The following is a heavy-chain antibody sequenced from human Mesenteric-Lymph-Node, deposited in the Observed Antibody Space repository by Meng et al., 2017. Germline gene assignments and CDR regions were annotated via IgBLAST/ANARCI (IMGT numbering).Heavy chain of an antibody. CDR1: GFTFSSYG. CDR3: ARALDVVPAAMRAYYYYYYGMDV. D-gene: IGHD2-2*01. V-gene: IGHV3-30*19. CDR2: IWYDGSTN. J-gene: IGHJ6*01. Sequence: GGSLRLSCAASGFTFSSYGMHWVRQAPGKGLEWVAVIWYDGSTNYYADSVKGRFTSSRDNSKNTLYLQMNRLRAEDTAVYYCARALDVVPAAMRAYYYYYYGMDVWGQGTTVT.